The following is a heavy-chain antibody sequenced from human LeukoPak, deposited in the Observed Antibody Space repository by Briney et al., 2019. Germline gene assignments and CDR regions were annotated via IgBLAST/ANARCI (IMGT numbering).Heavy chain of an antibody. CDR3: TTGSWSGGSCYSGYMDV. V-gene: IGHV3-15*01. J-gene: IGHJ6*03. Sequence: GGSLRLSCAASGFTFSNAWMSWVRQAPGKGLEWVGRIKSKTDGGTTDYAAPVKGRFTISRDDSKNTLYLQMNSLKTEDTAVYYCTTGSWSGGSCYSGYMDVWGKGTTVTVSS. D-gene: IGHD2-15*01. CDR1: GFTFSNAW. CDR2: IKSKTDGGTT.